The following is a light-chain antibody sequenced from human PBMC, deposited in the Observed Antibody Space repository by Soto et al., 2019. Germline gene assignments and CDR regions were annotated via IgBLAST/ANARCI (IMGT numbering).Light chain of an antibody. Sequence: AIRMTQTTSSFSSSTGDRVTITCRASQGISSYLAWYQQKPGKAPKLLIYAASTLQSGVPARFSGSGSGTDFARGLSCLQYEDFATFYCQQYYSYPYNFGQGTKLEIK. CDR1: QGISSY. J-gene: IGKJ2*01. CDR3: QQYYSYPYN. CDR2: AAS. V-gene: IGKV1-8*01.